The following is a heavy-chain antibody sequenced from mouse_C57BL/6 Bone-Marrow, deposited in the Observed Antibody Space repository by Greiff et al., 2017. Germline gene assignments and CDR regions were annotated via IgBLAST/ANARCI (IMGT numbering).Heavy chain of an antibody. CDR2: IDPSASET. Sequence: QVQLQQPGAELVRPGSSVKLSCKASGYTFTSYWMHWVQQRPIQGLEWIGNIDPSASETPYNQQFKDKATLTVDKSSSTAYMQLSSLTSEDSAVYYCARRGDYYGNYAMDYGGQGTSVTVSS. CDR3: ARRGDYYGNYAMDY. CDR1: GYTFTSYW. J-gene: IGHJ4*01. D-gene: IGHD1-1*01. V-gene: IGHV1-52*01.